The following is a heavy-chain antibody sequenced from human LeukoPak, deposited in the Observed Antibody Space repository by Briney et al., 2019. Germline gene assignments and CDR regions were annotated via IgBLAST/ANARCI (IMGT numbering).Heavy chain of an antibody. CDR3: AREPGLLWFGETDY. J-gene: IGHJ4*02. CDR2: INHSGST. V-gene: IGHV4-34*01. Sequence: SETLSLTRAVSGGSFSGYYWSWIRQPPGKGLEWIGEINHSGSTNYNPSLKSRVTISVDTSKNQFSLKLSSVTAADTAVYYCAREPGLLWFGETDYWGQGTLVTVSS. CDR1: GGSFSGYY. D-gene: IGHD3-10*01.